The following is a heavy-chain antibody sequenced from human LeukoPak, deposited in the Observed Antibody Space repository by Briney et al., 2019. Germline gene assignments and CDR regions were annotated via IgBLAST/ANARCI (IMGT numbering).Heavy chain of an antibody. Sequence: GGSLRLSCAASGFTFSSYGMHWVRQAPGKGLEWVAFIRYDGSNKYYADSVKGRFTISRDNSKNTLYLQMNSLRAEDTAVYYCAKDHRVGDYGDFSFDYWGQGTLVTVSS. V-gene: IGHV3-30*02. CDR2: IRYDGSNK. CDR1: GFTFSSYG. D-gene: IGHD4-17*01. J-gene: IGHJ4*02. CDR3: AKDHRVGDYGDFSFDY.